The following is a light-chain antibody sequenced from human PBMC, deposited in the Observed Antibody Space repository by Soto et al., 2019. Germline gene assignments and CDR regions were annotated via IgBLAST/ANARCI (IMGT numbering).Light chain of an antibody. CDR2: GAS. CDR3: QQYGSSRT. V-gene: IGKV3-20*01. CDR1: QTVSTNY. J-gene: IGKJ1*01. Sequence: EVVLTQSPGTLSLSPGERATLSCRASQTVSTNYLAWYQQKPGQAPRLLIYGASSRATGIPDRFSGSGSGTDFTLTISRLEAEDFAVYYCQQYGSSRTFGQGTKVDI.